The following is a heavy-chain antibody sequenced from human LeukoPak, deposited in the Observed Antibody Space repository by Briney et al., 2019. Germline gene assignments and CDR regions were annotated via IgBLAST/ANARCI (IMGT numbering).Heavy chain of an antibody. CDR1: GFTMSNNY. J-gene: IGHJ4*02. CDR2: IYDGGIT. Sequence: GSLRLSCAASGFTMSNNYMSWVRQAPGKGPEWVSVIYDGGITYYTDPVKGRFTISRDDSKNTLHLQMNSLRVDDTAVYYCARDRDYSGSGSPDSWGQGTLVTVSS. D-gene: IGHD3-10*01. CDR3: ARDRDYSGSGSPDS. V-gene: IGHV3-66*01.